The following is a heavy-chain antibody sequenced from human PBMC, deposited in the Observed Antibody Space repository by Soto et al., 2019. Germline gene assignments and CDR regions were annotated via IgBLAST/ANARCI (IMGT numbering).Heavy chain of an antibody. V-gene: IGHV4-30-2*01. CDR3: ARDTGYNTLHAFDI. D-gene: IGHD6-25*01. J-gene: IGHJ3*02. Sequence: QLQLQESGSGLVKPSQTLSLTCAVSGGSISSGGYSWSWIRQPPGKGLEWIGYIYHSGSTYYNPSLKSRVTISVDRSKYQFSLKLSSVTAADTAVYYCARDTGYNTLHAFDIWGQGTMVTVSS. CDR2: IYHSGST. CDR1: GGSISSGGYS.